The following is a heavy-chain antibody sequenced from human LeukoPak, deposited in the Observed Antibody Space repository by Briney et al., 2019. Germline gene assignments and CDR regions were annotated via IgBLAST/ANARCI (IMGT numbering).Heavy chain of an antibody. D-gene: IGHD3-10*01. CDR1: GGSISSYY. CDR2: INHSGST. V-gene: IGHV4-34*01. CDR3: ATYGSGSYSARIGQFDY. Sequence: SETLSLTCTVSGGSISSYYWSWIRQPPGKGLEWIGEINHSGSTNYNPSLKSRVTISVDTSKNQFSLKLSSVTAADTAVYYCATYGSGSYSARIGQFDYWGQGTLVTVSS. J-gene: IGHJ4*02.